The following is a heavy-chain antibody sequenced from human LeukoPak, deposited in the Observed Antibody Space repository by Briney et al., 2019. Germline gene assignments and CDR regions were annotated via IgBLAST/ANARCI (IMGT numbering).Heavy chain of an antibody. Sequence: ASVKVSCKASGYTFTDYYIHWVRQAPGQGLEWMGIINPSGGSTSYAQKLQGRVTMTRDMSTSTVYMELSSLRAEDTAVYYCARIFGGLSGWYIYYYYMDVWGKGTTVTVSS. CDR1: GYTFTDYY. CDR3: ARIFGGLSGWYIYYYYMDV. CDR2: INPSGGST. J-gene: IGHJ6*03. D-gene: IGHD6-19*01. V-gene: IGHV1-46*01.